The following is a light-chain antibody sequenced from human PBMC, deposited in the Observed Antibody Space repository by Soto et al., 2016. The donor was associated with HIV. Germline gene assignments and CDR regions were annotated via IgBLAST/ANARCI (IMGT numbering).Light chain of an antibody. CDR2: NEN. J-gene: IGLJ2*01. CDR1: SLRVHY. CDR3: NSRDNSDNVV. V-gene: IGLV3-19*01. Sequence: SSELTQDPTVSVALGQTVRITCRGGSLRVHYALWYQQKPGQAPILVLYNENNRPSGIPDRFSGSISGDTATLTITRTQVEDEADYYCNSRDNSDNVVFGGGPRLTVL.